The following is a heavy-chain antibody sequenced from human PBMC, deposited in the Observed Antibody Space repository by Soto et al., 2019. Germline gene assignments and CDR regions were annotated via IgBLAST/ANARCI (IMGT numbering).Heavy chain of an antibody. J-gene: IGHJ6*02. V-gene: IGHV4-31*03. D-gene: IGHD3-10*01. CDR3: ARARMVRGIIYYYGMDV. CDR2: IYYRGST. CDR1: GGSISSDGNY. Sequence: QVQLQESGPGLVKSSQTLSLTCTVSGGSISSDGNYWSWIRQHPGKGLEWIGYIYYRGSTYYNPSLKSRVTISVDTSKNQFSLQLNSVTAADTAVYYCARARMVRGIIYYYGMDVWGQGTTVTVSS.